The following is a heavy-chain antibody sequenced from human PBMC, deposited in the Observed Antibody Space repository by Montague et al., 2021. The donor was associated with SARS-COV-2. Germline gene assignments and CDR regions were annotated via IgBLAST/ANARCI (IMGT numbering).Heavy chain of an antibody. CDR2: IYYSGST. J-gene: IGHJ6*02. V-gene: IGHV4-39*07. CDR1: GGSISTSYY. CDR3: ARDATVTTFYYYGMDV. Sequence: SETLSLTCTVSGGSISTSYYWGWIRQPPGKGLEWIGGIYYSGSTYYNPXXKSRVTISVDTSKNQFSLKLSSVTAADTAVYYCARDATVTTFYYYGMDVWGQGTTVTVSS. D-gene: IGHD4-17*01.